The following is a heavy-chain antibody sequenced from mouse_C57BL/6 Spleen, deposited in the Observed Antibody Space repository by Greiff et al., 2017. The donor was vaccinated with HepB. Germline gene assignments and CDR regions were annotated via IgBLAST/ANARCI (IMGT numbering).Heavy chain of an antibody. Sequence: VQLQQSGAELARPGASVKLSCKASGYTFTSYGISWVKQRTGQGLEWIGEIYPRSGNTYYNEKFKGKATLTADKSSSTAYMELRSLTSEDSAVYVCARDSSGPAWFAYWGQGTLVTVSA. CDR3: ARDSSGPAWFAY. D-gene: IGHD3-2*02. V-gene: IGHV1-81*01. CDR1: GYTFTSYG. CDR2: IYPRSGNT. J-gene: IGHJ3*01.